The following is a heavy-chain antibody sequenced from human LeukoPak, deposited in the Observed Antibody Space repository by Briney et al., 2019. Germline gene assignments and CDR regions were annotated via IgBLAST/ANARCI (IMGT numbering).Heavy chain of an antibody. CDR2: ISWDGGST. CDR3: AKDLRRQWLATKYYYYYYYMDV. V-gene: IGHV3-43D*03. CDR1: GFTFDDYA. D-gene: IGHD6-19*01. Sequence: GGSLRLSCAASGFTFDDYAMHWVRQAPGKGLEWVSLISWDGGSTYYADSVKGRFTISRDNSKNSLYLQMNSLRAEDTAVYYCAKDLRRQWLATKYYYYYYYMDVWGKGTTVTISS. J-gene: IGHJ6*03.